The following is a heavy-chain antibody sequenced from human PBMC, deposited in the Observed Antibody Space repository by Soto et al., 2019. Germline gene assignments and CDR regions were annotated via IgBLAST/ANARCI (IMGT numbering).Heavy chain of an antibody. D-gene: IGHD5-12*01. CDR3: AGVTEVATIRHDAFDI. Sequence: QVQLVQSGAEVKKPGSSVKDSCKASGGTFSSYTISWVRQAPGQGLEWMGRIIPILGIANYAQKFQGRVTITADKSTSTAYMELSSLRSEDTAVYYCAGVTEVATIRHDAFDIWGQGTMVTVSS. V-gene: IGHV1-69*02. CDR2: IIPILGIA. CDR1: GGTFSSYT. J-gene: IGHJ3*02.